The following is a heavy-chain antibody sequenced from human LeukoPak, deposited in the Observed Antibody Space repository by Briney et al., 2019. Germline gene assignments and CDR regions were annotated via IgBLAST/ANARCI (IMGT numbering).Heavy chain of an antibody. Sequence: ASVKVSCKASGYTFTGYYMHWVRQAPGQGLEWMGWINPNSGGTNYAQRFQGRVTMTRDTSISTAYMELSRLRSDDTAVYYCARAFALGGAMVTSYWFDPWGQGTLVTVSS. CDR2: INPNSGGT. CDR3: ARAFALGGAMVTSYWFDP. V-gene: IGHV1-2*02. D-gene: IGHD5-18*01. CDR1: GYTFTGYY. J-gene: IGHJ5*02.